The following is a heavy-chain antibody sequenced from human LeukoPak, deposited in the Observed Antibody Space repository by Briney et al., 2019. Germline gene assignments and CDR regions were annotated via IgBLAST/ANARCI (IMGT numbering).Heavy chain of an antibody. Sequence: SETLSLTCTVSGYSISSGYYWGWSRQPPGKGREWIGSIYHSGSTYYKTSLKRRVTISVAPSKTPFSLKLSSVTAADTAVYYCARHESLVVVAATSDLHFDYWGQGTLVTVSS. D-gene: IGHD2-15*01. CDR1: GYSISSGYY. J-gene: IGHJ4*02. V-gene: IGHV4-38-2*02. CDR2: IYHSGST. CDR3: ARHESLVVVAATSDLHFDY.